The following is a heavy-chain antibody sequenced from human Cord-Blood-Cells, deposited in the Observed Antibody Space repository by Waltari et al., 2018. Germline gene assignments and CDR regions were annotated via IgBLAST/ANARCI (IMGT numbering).Heavy chain of an antibody. CDR3: ARISGSGWYFDY. Sequence: QLQLQESGPGLVKPSETLSLTCTVSGGSISSSSYYWGWIRQPPGKGLEWIGRIYYRWSTYYNPSLKSRVTISVDTSKNQFSLKLSSVTAADTAVYYCARISGSGWYFDYWGQGTLVTVSS. J-gene: IGHJ4*02. CDR2: IYYRWST. D-gene: IGHD6-19*01. V-gene: IGHV4-39*01. CDR1: GGSISSSSYY.